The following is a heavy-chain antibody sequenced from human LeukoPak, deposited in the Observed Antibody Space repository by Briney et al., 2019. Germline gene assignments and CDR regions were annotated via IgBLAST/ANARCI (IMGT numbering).Heavy chain of an antibody. V-gene: IGHV5-51*01. CDR2: IYPGDSDT. CDR3: ARSATDYDSSGYYSY. CDR1: GYTFTSYW. J-gene: IGHJ4*02. D-gene: IGHD3-22*01. Sequence: GESLKISCKGSGYTFTSYWIGWVRQMPGKGLEWMGTIYPGDSDTRHSPSFQGQGTISADKSISTAYLQWSSLKAADTAMYYCARSATDYDSSGYYSYWGQGTLVTVSS.